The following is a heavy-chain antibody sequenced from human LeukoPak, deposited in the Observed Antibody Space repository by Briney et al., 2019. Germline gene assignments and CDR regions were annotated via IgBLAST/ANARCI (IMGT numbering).Heavy chain of an antibody. J-gene: IGHJ4*02. CDR2: LYSGGST. Sequence: GGSLRLSCAASGFSVSSNYMSWVRQAPGKGLEWVSVLYSGGSTYYADSVKGRFTISRDDSKNTLYLQMNSLRAEDTAMYYCARDQYGDYYYDYWGQGTLVTVSS. CDR1: GFSVSSNY. CDR3: ARDQYGDYYYDY. D-gene: IGHD4-17*01. V-gene: IGHV3-53*01.